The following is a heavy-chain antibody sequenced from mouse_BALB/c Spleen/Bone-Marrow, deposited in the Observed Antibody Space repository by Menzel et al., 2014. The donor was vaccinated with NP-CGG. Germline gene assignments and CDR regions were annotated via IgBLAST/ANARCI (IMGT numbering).Heavy chain of an antibody. CDR2: ISNGGGST. CDR3: ARQGAYSYFDY. D-gene: IGHD2-10*01. Sequence: EVQVVESGGGLVQPGGSLKLSCATPGFTFSDYYMYWVRRTPEKRLEWVAYISNGGGSTYYPDTVKGRFTISRDNAKNTLYLQMSRLKSEDTAMYYCARQGAYSYFDYWGQGTTLTVSS. J-gene: IGHJ2*01. V-gene: IGHV5-12*02. CDR1: GFTFSDYY.